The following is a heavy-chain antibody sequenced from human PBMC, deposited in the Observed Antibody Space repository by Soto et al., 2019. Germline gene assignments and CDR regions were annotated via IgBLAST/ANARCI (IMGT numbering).Heavy chain of an antibody. D-gene: IGHD3-3*01. V-gene: IGHV3-30-3*01. CDR2: ISYDGSNK. Sequence: GGSLRLSCGASGFTFRSYAMHWVRQAPGKGLEWVAVISYDGSNKYYADSVKGRFTISRDNSNNTLYLQMNSLRAEDTAVYYCAREYDFWSRYSMHYYYGMDVWGQGTTVTVSS. CDR1: GFTFRSYA. J-gene: IGHJ6*02. CDR3: AREYDFWSRYSMHYYYGMDV.